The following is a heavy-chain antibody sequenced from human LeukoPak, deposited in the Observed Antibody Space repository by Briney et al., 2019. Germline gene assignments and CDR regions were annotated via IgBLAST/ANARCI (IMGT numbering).Heavy chain of an antibody. V-gene: IGHV4-34*01. D-gene: IGHD5-24*01. CDR2: INHSGST. J-gene: IGHJ4*02. CDR1: GGSFSGYY. CDR3: ARHRAMATTDY. Sequence: PSETLSLTCAVYGGSFSGYYWSWIRQPPGKGLEWIGEINHSGSTNYNPSLKSRVTISVDTSKNQFSLKLSSVTAADTAVYYCARHRAMATTDYWGQGTLVTVSS.